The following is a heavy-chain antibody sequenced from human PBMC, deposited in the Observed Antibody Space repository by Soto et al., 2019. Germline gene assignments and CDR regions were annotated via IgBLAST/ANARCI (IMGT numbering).Heavy chain of an antibody. V-gene: IGHV1-69*08. CDR2: IIPILDKA. CDR1: GGTFTSYT. D-gene: IGHD2-21*02. Sequence: QVHLVQSGAEVQKPGSSVKVSCKASGGTFTSYTTSWVRQAPGQGLEWMGRIIPILDKAYYAQNFQGRVTITANKYTTTSYMELSSLRSDDTAVYYCARDLAYCGVDCYLSLDYWGQGTLVNVSS. J-gene: IGHJ4*02. CDR3: ARDLAYCGVDCYLSLDY.